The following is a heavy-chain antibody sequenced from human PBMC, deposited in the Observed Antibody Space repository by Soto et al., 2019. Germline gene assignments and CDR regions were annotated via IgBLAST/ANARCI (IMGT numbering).Heavy chain of an antibody. J-gene: IGHJ6*02. V-gene: IGHV4-34*01. CDR3: AREKKYGYCSGGSCYSRPYGMDV. Sequence: LSLTCAVYGGSFSGYYWSWIRQPPGKGLEWIGEINHSGSTNYNPSLKSRVTISVDTSKNQFSLKLSSVTAADTAVFYCAREKKYGYCSGGSCYSRPYGMDVWGQGTTVTVSS. D-gene: IGHD2-15*01. CDR2: INHSGST. CDR1: GGSFSGYY.